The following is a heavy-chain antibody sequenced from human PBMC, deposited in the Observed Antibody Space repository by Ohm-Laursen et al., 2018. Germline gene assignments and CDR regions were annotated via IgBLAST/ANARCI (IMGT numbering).Heavy chain of an antibody. CDR3: ARARGGSYYRPGAFFDY. Sequence: SLRLSCTASGFIFSDYYMSWIRQAPGKGLEWVSYISSSGSTIYYADSVKGRFTISRDNAKNSPYLQMNSLRAEDTAVYYCARARGGSYYRPGAFFDYWGQGTLVTVSS. J-gene: IGHJ4*02. CDR1: GFIFSDYY. V-gene: IGHV3-11*01. CDR2: ISSSGSTI. D-gene: IGHD1-26*01.